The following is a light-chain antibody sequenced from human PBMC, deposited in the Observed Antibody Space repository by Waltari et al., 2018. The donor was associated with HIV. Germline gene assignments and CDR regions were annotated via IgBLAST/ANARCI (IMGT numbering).Light chain of an antibody. CDR1: SGINVASYR. J-gene: IGLJ1*01. Sequence: QAVLTQPSSLSAPPGTSASPTCTLRSGINVASYRISWYQQRSGPPPQYLLTYKSASDVQRGSGVPRCFHASKDASANSGILLISGIQSEDEADYYCMIWHSNAYVFGSGTKVTV. CDR2: YKSASDV. V-gene: IGLV5-45*02. CDR3: MIWHSNAYV.